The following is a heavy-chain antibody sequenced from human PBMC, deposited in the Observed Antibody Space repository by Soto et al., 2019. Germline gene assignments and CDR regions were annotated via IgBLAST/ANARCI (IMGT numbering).Heavy chain of an antibody. CDR1: GFTFSSYA. CDR3: AKDRRLGGFAY. V-gene: IGHV3-23*01. J-gene: IGHJ4*02. D-gene: IGHD3-10*01. CDR2: ISGSGGST. Sequence: EVQLLESGGGLVQPGGSLRLSCAASGFTFSSYAMSWVRQAPGKGLEWDSAISGSGGSTYYADSVKGRFTISRDNSKNTLYLQMNRLRAEDTAVYYCAKDRRLGGFAYWGQGTLVTVSS.